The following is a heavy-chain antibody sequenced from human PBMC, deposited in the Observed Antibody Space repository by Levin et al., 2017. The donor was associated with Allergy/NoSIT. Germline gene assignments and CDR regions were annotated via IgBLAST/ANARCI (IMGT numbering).Heavy chain of an antibody. CDR3: ARGPDYGERPGGYFDR. CDR1: GGSFSGYY. Sequence: SQTLSLTCAVHGGSFSGYYWSWIRQPPGKGLEWIGEINHSGSTNYNPSLKSRVTISVDTSKNQFSLKLSSVTAADTAVYYCARGPDYGERPGGYFDRWGRGTLVTVSS. J-gene: IGHJ2*01. V-gene: IGHV4-34*01. CDR2: INHSGST. D-gene: IGHD4-17*01.